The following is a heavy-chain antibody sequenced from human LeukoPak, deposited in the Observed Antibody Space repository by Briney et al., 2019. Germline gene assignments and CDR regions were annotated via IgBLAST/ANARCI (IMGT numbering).Heavy chain of an antibody. CDR1: GYTFTSYG. D-gene: IGHD6-13*01. Sequence: ASVKVSCKASGYTFTSYGISWVQQAPGQGLEWMGWISAYNGNTNYAQKLQGRVTMTTDTSTSTAYMELRSLGSDDTAVYYCARDYHPYSSSWYYYFDYWGQGTLVTVSS. CDR2: ISAYNGNT. V-gene: IGHV1-18*01. J-gene: IGHJ4*02. CDR3: ARDYHPYSSSWYYYFDY.